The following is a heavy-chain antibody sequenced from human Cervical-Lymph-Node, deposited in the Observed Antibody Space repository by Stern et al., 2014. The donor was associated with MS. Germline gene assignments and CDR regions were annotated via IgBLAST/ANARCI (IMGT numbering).Heavy chain of an antibody. CDR2: INPNSGGT. D-gene: IGHD3-22*01. Sequence: VQLVESGAEVKKPGASVKVSCKASGYTFTGYYMHWVRQAPGQGLEWMGWINPNSGGTNSAQKFQGRVTMTRATAMSTAYMELSRVRSDDTAVYYCARGGSGYYVDYWGQGTLVTVSS. CDR1: GYTFTGYY. V-gene: IGHV1-2*02. J-gene: IGHJ4*02. CDR3: ARGGSGYYVDY.